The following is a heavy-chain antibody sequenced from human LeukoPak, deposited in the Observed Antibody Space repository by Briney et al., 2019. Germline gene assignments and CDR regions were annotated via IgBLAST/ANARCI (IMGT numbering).Heavy chain of an antibody. CDR3: AKEVSRGSDFAYTPIEKPYYFDY. D-gene: IGHD3-16*01. Sequence: PGGSLRLSCAASGFTFSSYSMNWVRQAPGKGLEWVSSISSSSSYIYYADSVKGRFTISRDNSKNTLYLQMNTLKAGDTAIYYCAKEVSRGSDFAYTPIEKPYYFDYWGQGTLVTVSS. J-gene: IGHJ4*02. V-gene: IGHV3-21*01. CDR1: GFTFSSYS. CDR2: ISSSSSYI.